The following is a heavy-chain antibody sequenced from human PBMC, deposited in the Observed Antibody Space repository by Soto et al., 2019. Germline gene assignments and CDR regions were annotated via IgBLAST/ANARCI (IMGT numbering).Heavy chain of an antibody. CDR2: ISGSGGST. CDR3: AKAGALAVASTEGYFQH. D-gene: IGHD6-19*01. V-gene: IGHV3-23*01. J-gene: IGHJ1*01. CDR1: GFTFSSYA. Sequence: GGSLRLSCAASGFTFSSYAMSWVRQAPGKGLEWVSAISGSGGSTYYADSVKGRFTISRDNSKNTLYLQMNSLRAEDTAVYYCAKAGALAVASTEGYFQHWGQGTLVTVSS.